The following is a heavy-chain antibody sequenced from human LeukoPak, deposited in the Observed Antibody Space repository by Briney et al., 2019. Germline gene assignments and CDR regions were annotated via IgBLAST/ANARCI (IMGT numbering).Heavy chain of an antibody. J-gene: IGHJ2*01. Sequence: GGSLRLSCAASGFIFSNYAMTWVRQAPGKGLEWGSSISMTGGSTYYADSVKGRFTISRDNSKNTLLLQMKDLRAEDTAVYYCARDLEIVAAGWYFDLWGRGTLVIVSS. V-gene: IGHV3-23*01. CDR1: GFIFSNYA. CDR2: ISMTGGST. CDR3: ARDLEIVAAGWYFDL. D-gene: IGHD6-13*01.